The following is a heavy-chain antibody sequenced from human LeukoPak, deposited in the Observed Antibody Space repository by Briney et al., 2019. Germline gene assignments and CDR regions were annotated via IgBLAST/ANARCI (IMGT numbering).Heavy chain of an antibody. J-gene: IGHJ4*02. CDR2: ISSDGSNK. V-gene: IGHV3-30*03. CDR1: GFTFSTYG. CDR3: ARDGMATVPLDY. Sequence: GGSLRLSCAASGFTFSTYGMHWVRQAPGKGLEWVAVISSDGSNKYYADSVKTRFTISRDNSENTLYLQMNSLRDEDTAVYYCARDGMATVPLDYWGQGTLVTVSS. D-gene: IGHD5-24*01.